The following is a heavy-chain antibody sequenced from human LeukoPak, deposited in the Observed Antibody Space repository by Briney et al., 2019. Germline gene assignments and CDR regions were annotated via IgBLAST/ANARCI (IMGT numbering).Heavy chain of an antibody. J-gene: IGHJ4*02. V-gene: IGHV3-23*01. CDR3: ARESWGWELLQGVLDY. Sequence: GGSLRLSCAASGFTFSNYGMSWVRQAPGKGLEWVSVISGSGGSTYYADSVKGRFTISRDNSKNTLYLQMNSLRAEDTAVYYCARESWGWELLQGVLDYWGQGTLVTVSS. CDR1: GFTFSNYG. D-gene: IGHD1-26*01. CDR2: ISGSGGST.